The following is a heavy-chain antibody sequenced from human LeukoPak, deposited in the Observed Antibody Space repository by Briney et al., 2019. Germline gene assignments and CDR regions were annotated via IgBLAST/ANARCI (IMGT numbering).Heavy chain of an antibody. V-gene: IGHV1-18*01. J-gene: IGHJ5*02. CDR2: ISAYNGNT. Sequence: ASVKASCKASGYTFTSYGISWVRQAPGQGLEWMGWISAYNGNTNYAQKLQGRVTMTTDTSTSTAYMELRSLRSDDTAVYYCARTYSSSWYDWFDPWGQGTLVTVSS. CDR3: ARTYSSSWYDWFDP. CDR1: GYTFTSYG. D-gene: IGHD6-13*01.